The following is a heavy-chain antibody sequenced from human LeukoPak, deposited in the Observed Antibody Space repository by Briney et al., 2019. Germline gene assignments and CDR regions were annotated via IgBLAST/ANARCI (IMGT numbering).Heavy chain of an antibody. Sequence: SETLSLTCAVYGESMIGHYWTWIRQPPGKRLEWIGEIHHSGGTNSNPSLRNRVTMSIDMSKNQFSLKLNSVTAADTAVYYCARATASGSGRAYDHWAQGNLVPVSS. CDR3: ARATASGSGRAYDH. CDR1: GESMIGHY. CDR2: IHHSGGT. V-gene: IGHV4-34*01. J-gene: IGHJ4*02. D-gene: IGHD3-10*01.